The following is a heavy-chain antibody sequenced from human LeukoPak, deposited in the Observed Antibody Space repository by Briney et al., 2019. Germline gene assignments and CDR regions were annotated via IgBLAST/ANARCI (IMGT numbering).Heavy chain of an antibody. CDR1: GASFTTVGYS. V-gene: IGHV4-31*03. J-gene: IGHJ4*02. CDR2: SYYSGAT. D-gene: IGHD3-10*01. Sequence: NPSQTLSLTCMLPGASFTTVGYSWHWGRQLPGRGLEWIGYSYYSGATAYEPSLKSRVTIFVDTSQNQFTLGLSSVTAAYTAVYNCARGRYYGFSGDFWGQGILVTVSS. CDR3: ARGRYYGFSGDF.